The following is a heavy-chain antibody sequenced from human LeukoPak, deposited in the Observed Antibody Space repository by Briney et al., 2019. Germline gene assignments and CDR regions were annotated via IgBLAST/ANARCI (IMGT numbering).Heavy chain of an antibody. D-gene: IGHD5-12*01. Sequence: TGGSLRLSCTASGFTFSSYSMNWVRQAPGKRLEWLSYITSSSSSIFYADSVKGRFTISRDNAKSSLYLQVNSLRVEDTAVYYCARDRPESGYDNDYWGQGTLVTVSS. J-gene: IGHJ4*02. V-gene: IGHV3-48*04. CDR3: ARDRPESGYDNDY. CDR1: GFTFSSYS. CDR2: ITSSSSSI.